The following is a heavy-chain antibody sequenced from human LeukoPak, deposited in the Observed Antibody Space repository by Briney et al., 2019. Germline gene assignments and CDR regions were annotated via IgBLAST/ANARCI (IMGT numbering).Heavy chain of an antibody. J-gene: IGHJ5*02. CDR1: GGSISSSNW. CDR3: ARVDRGLVIVVVVAAPGVGGWFDP. CDR2: IYHSGST. Sequence: PSGTLSLTCAVSGGSISSSNWWSWVRQPPGKGLEWIGEIYHSGSTNYNPSLKSRVTISVDKSKNQFSLKLSSVTAADTAVYYCARVDRGLVIVVVVAAPGVGGWFDPWGQGTLVTVSS. V-gene: IGHV4-4*02. D-gene: IGHD2-15*01.